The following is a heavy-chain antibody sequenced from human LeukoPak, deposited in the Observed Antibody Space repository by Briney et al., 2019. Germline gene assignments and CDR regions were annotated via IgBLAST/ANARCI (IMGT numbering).Heavy chain of an antibody. J-gene: IGHJ3*02. CDR2: IYYSGST. V-gene: IGHV4-59*01. Sequence: PSETLSLTCTVSGGSISSYYWSWIRQPPGKGLEWIGYIYYSGSTNYNPSLKSRVTISVDTSKNQFSLKLSSVTAADTAVYYCARGDCSSTSCYTVAFDIWGQGTMVTVSS. CDR1: GGSISSYY. CDR3: ARGDCSSTSCYTVAFDI. D-gene: IGHD2-2*02.